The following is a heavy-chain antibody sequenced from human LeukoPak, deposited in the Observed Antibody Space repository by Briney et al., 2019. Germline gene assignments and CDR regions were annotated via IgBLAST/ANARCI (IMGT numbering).Heavy chain of an antibody. V-gene: IGHV1-69*13. Sequence: SVKVSCQASAYTFTSYGISWVRQSPGQGLEWMGGIIPIFGTANYAQKFQGRVTITADESTSTAYMELSGLRSEDTAVYYCAREQGTLVRGVIPSADYWGQGTLVTVSS. CDR3: AREQGTLVRGVIPSADY. CDR1: AYTFTSYG. J-gene: IGHJ4*02. CDR2: IIPIFGTA. D-gene: IGHD3-10*01.